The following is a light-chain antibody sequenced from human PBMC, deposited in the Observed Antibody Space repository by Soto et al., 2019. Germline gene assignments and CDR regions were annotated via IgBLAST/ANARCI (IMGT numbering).Light chain of an antibody. CDR2: LNSDGSH. CDR3: QTWGTGVV. Sequence: QPVLTQSPSASASLGASVKLTCTLSSGHSSSAIAWHQQQPEKGPRYLMKLNSDGSHSKGDGIPDRFSGSSSGAERYLTISSLQSEDEADYYCQTWGTGVVFGGGTKLTVL. CDR1: SGHSSSA. J-gene: IGLJ2*01. V-gene: IGLV4-69*02.